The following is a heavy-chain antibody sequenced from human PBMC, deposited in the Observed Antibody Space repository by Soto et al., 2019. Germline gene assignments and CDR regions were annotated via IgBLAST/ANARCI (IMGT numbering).Heavy chain of an antibody. CDR2: ISYLRNT. CDR3: ARHGSTVATEGAFDY. Sequence: QVQLQESGPGLVKPSETLSLTCTVSGDSISPSSWSWVRQPPGRGLQWIGYISYLRNTNYNPSLTSRVSISLDTCKNQVSLLLHSVTAADTAMYFCARHGSTVATEGAFDYWGQRTLVTVS. V-gene: IGHV4-59*08. CDR1: GDSISPSS. D-gene: IGHD5-12*01. J-gene: IGHJ4*02.